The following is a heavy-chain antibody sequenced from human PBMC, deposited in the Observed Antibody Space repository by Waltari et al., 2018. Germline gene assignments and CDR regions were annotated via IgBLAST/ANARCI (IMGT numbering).Heavy chain of an antibody. V-gene: IGHV2-5*01. CDR3: AHRPQVGATTGFDY. J-gene: IGHJ4*02. D-gene: IGHD1-26*01. CDR1: GFSLRPSGVG. CDR2: IYWNDDK. Sequence: QITLKESGPTLVKPTQTLTLTGTFSGFSLRPSGVGVCWLRQPPGKALEWLALIYWNDDKRYSPSLKSRLTITKDTSKNQVVLTMTNMDPVDTATYYCAHRPQVGATTGFDYWGQGTLVTVSS.